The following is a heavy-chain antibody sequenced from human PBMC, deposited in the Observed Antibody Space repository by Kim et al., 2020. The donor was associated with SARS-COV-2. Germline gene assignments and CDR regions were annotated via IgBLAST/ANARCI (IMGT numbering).Heavy chain of an antibody. CDR2: IYYSGST. J-gene: IGHJ4*02. CDR3: ARARGSGSYEFDY. V-gene: IGHV4-39*07. D-gene: IGHD3-10*01. Sequence: SETLSLTCTVSGGSISSSSYYWGWIRQPPGKGLEWIGSIYYSGSTYYNPSLKSRVTISVDTSKNQFSLKLSSVTAADTAVYYCARARGSGSYEFDYWGQGTLVTVSS. CDR1: GGSISSSSYY.